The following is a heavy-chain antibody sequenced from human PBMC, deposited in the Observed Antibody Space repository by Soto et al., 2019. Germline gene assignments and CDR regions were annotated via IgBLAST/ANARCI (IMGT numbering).Heavy chain of an antibody. D-gene: IGHD3-9*01. CDR3: ARKRFPGNYDILTGDIDY. CDR1: GFTFSRCA. CDR2: LGESGNDK. J-gene: IGHJ4*02. Sequence: GXSLRLSCVACGFTFSRCAMSWWRQAPVNGLEWVSGLGESGNDKYYADSVKGRFTISRDNAKNTLYLQMNSLRAEDTAVFYCARKRFPGNYDILTGDIDYWGQGTLVTVSS. V-gene: IGHV3-23*01.